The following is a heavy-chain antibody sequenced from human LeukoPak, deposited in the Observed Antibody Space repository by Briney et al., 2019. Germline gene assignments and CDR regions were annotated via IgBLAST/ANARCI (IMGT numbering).Heavy chain of an antibody. D-gene: IGHD1-7*01. V-gene: IGHV3-13*01. J-gene: IGHJ5*02. CDR1: GFTFSTYD. CDR3: ARGGELGFDT. Sequence: GSLRLSCAASGFTFSTYDMRWVRQAIGKGLEWVSGIASAGDTFYSGSVKGRFTISRENAKKSSYLQMNSLRAGDTAVYYCARGGELGFDTWGQGTLVTVSS. CDR2: IASAGDT.